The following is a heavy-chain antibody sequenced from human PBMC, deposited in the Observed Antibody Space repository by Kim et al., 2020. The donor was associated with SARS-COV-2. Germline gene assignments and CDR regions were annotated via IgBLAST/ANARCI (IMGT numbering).Heavy chain of an antibody. CDR3: ARHVEYWSGGAFDS. CDR1: GFTFSSYW. V-gene: IGHV3-7*03. J-gene: IGHJ5*01. D-gene: IGHD2-15*01. Sequence: GGSLRLSCAASGFTFSSYWMAWVRQAPGKGLEWVANINEDGSETYLVDSVRGRFTISRNNAKNSLYLEMIAQRPEDTAVYYCARHVEYWSGGAFDSWGQGTLVSVSS. CDR2: INEDGSET.